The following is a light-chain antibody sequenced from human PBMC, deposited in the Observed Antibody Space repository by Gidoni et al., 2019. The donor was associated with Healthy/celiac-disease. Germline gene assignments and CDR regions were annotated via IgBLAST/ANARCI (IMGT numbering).Light chain of an antibody. V-gene: IGLV3-10*01. CDR3: YSTDSSGNRV. CDR2: EDS. J-gene: IGLJ3*02. CDR1: ALPKKY. Sequence: SYELTQPPSVSVSPGQTARITCPVDALPKKYAYWYQQKSGQAPVLVIYEDSKRPSGIPERFAGSSSGTMATWTISGAQVEDEADYYCYSTDSSGNRVFGGGTKLTVL.